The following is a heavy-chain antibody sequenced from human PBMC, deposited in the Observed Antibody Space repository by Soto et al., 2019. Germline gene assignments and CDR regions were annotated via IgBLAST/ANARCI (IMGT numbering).Heavy chain of an antibody. V-gene: IGHV4-34*01. CDR1: GGSCDAYC. CDR3: TTSGRSWPDSLDI. Sequence: SVMLSPRCAVEGGSCDAYCGRWVRKHPGKGLXGIXXVXXGXXXXXNXXLKSRVTISKDTSKNQFSLEVNSVTAAETAVYYCTTSGRSWPDSLDIWGQGAMVTVS. J-gene: IGHJ3*02. CDR2: VXXGXXX. D-gene: IGHD6-13*01.